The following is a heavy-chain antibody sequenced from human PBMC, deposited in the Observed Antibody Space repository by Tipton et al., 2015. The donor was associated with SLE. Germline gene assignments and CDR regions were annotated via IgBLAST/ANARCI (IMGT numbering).Heavy chain of an antibody. CDR1: GDSVSSTSAT. D-gene: IGHD5-24*01. CDR2: TYYRSRWYN. J-gene: IGHJ3*02. CDR3: ARKVNGQRWLQWGAFDI. Sequence: GLVKPSQTLSVTCAISGDSVSSTSATWNWIRQSPSRGLEWLGRTYYRSRWYNDSTVSVKSRIIINPDTAKNQFSLQLSFVTAADTAVYYCARKVNGQRWLQWGAFDIWGQGTMVTVSS. V-gene: IGHV6-1*01.